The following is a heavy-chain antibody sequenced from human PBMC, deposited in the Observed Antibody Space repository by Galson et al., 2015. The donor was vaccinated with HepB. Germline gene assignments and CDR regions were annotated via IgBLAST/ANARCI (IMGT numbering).Heavy chain of an antibody. D-gene: IGHD2-2*01. J-gene: IGHJ6*02. CDR2: INAGNGNT. CDR1: GYTFTSYA. Sequence: SVKVSCKASGYTFTSYAMHWVRQAPGQRLEWMGWINAGNGNTKYSQKFQGRVTITRDTSASTAYMELSSLRSEDTAVYYCARVTCSSTSCYGIYYYYGMDVWGQGTTVTVSS. V-gene: IGHV1-3*01. CDR3: ARVTCSSTSCYGIYYYYGMDV.